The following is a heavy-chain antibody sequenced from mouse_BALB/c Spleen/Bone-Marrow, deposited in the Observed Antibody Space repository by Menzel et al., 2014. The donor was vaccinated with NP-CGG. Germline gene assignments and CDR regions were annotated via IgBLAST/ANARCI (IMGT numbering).Heavy chain of an antibody. CDR2: ISSGGSYT. Sequence: EVQVVESGGDLVKPGGSLKLSCAASGFTFSSYGMSWVRQTPDKRLEWVATISSGGSYTYYPDSVKGRFTISRDNAKNTLYLQMSGLKSEDTAMYYCARHDYDEENFDYWGQGTTLTVSS. V-gene: IGHV5-6*01. CDR1: GFTFSSYG. D-gene: IGHD2-4*01. CDR3: ARHDYDEENFDY. J-gene: IGHJ2*01.